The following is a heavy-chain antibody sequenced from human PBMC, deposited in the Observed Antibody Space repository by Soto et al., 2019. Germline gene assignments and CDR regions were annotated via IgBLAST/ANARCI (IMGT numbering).Heavy chain of an antibody. V-gene: IGHV4-30-2*01. J-gene: IGHJ4*02. CDR3: AREVDGYSQLVD. D-gene: IGHD4-4*01. CDR2: IYHGGST. Sequence: QVQLRESGSGLVTPSQTLSLTCRVSGASVTRDGNCWTWIRQPPGKGLEFVASIYHGGSTFYNPSLRSRVTISLDRSKNQFALKLSSVTAADTAVYYCAREVDGYSQLVDWGQGTLVTVSS. CDR1: GASVTRDGNC.